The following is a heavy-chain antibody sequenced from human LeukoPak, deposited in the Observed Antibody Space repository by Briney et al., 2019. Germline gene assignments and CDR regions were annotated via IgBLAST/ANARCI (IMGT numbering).Heavy chain of an antibody. V-gene: IGHV3-15*01. CDR3: TTVKRGWSYKPREYYYYYMDV. D-gene: IGHD1-26*01. CDR2: ITSKTDGGAT. CDR1: GFSVTNAW. J-gene: IGHJ6*03. Sequence: GGSLRLSCAASGFSVTNAWMSWVRQAPGKGLEWVGRITSKTDGGATDYAAPVKGRFTISRDDSKNTLYLQINSLKTEDTAVYYCTTVKRGWSYKPREYYYYYMDVWGKGTTVTVSS.